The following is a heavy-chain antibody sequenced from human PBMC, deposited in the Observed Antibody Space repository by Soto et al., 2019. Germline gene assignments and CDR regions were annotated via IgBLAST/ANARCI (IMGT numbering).Heavy chain of an antibody. CDR1: GGSLSGYY. J-gene: IGHJ4*02. CDR2: INHSGST. Sequence: PSETLSLTCAVYGGSLSGYYWSWIRQPPGKGLEWIGEINHSGSTNYNPSLKSRVTISVDTSKNQFPLKLSSVTAADTAVYYCASRRYDFWSGYRFDYWGQGTLVTVSS. CDR3: ASRRYDFWSGYRFDY. V-gene: IGHV4-34*01. D-gene: IGHD3-3*01.